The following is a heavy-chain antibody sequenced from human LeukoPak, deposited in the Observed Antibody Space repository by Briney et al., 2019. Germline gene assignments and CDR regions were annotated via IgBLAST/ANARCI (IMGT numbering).Heavy chain of an antibody. CDR2: INIGGTNT. V-gene: IGHV3-11*01. Sequence: GGSLRLSCAASGFTFNYYYMSWIRQAPGKGLEWLSYINIGGTNTHYADSVKGRFTISRDNAKKSLYLEMNNLRAEDTAVYYCATDGAGFDTWGQGVLVTVSS. CDR3: ATDGAGFDT. J-gene: IGHJ5*02. CDR1: GFTFNYYY.